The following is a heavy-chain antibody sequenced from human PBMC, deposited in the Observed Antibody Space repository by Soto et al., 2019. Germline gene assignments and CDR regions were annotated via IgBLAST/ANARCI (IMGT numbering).Heavy chain of an antibody. CDR1: GGSFSGYY. J-gene: IGHJ3*02. V-gene: IGHV4-34*01. Sequence: PSETLSLTCAVYGGSFSGYYWSWIRQPPGKGLEWIGEINHSGSTNYNPSLKSRVTISVDTSKNQFSLKLSSVTAADTAVYYCASPDIVVPLSAFDIWGQGTMVTVS. D-gene: IGHD2-15*01. CDR3: ASPDIVVPLSAFDI. CDR2: INHSGST.